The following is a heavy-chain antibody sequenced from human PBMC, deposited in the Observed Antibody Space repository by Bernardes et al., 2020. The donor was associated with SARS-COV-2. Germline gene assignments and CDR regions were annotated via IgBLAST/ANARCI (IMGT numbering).Heavy chain of an antibody. CDR3: ARYLSPFSTTDGDYDGGFDY. V-gene: IGHV1-2*02. D-gene: IGHD4-17*01. CDR1: GYTFTGYY. Sequence: ASVKVSCKASGYTFTGYYMHWVRQAPGQGLEWMGWINPNSGGTNYAQKFQGRVTMTRDTSISTAYMELSRLRSDDTAVYYCARYLSPFSTTDGDYDGGFDYWGQGTLVTVSS. CDR2: INPNSGGT. J-gene: IGHJ4*02.